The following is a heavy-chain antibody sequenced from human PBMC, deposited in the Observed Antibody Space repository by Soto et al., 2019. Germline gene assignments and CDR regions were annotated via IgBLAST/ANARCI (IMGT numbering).Heavy chain of an antibody. CDR2: IYYSGST. Sequence: PSETLSLTCTVSVGSISSYYWSWIRQPPGKGLEWIGYIYYSGSTNYNPSLKSRVTISVDTSKNQFSLKLSSVTAADTAVYYCARASGYCSGGSCRRHYYYYYGMDVWGQGTTVTVSS. V-gene: IGHV4-59*01. D-gene: IGHD2-15*01. J-gene: IGHJ6*02. CDR1: VGSISSYY. CDR3: ARASGYCSGGSCRRHYYYYYGMDV.